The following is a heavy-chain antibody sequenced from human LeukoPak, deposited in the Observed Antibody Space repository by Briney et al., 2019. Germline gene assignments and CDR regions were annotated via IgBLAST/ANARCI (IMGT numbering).Heavy chain of an antibody. V-gene: IGHV3-23*01. CDR3: AKGLSRGGFCTNGICFLLDY. Sequence: GGSLRLSCAVSGFTFSSYAMSWVRQAPGGGLEWVSGMSGSGGSTYYADSVKGRFTISRDNSKNTLYLQMNSLRTEDTAVYYCAKGLSRGGFCTNGICFLLDYWGQGTLVTVSS. J-gene: IGHJ4*02. CDR1: GFTFSSYA. CDR2: MSGSGGST. D-gene: IGHD2-8*01.